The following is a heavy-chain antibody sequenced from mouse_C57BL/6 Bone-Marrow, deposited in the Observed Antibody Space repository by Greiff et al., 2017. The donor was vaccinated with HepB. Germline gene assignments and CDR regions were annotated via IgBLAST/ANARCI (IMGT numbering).Heavy chain of an antibody. V-gene: IGHV5-4*03. Sequence: EVKLQESGGGLLKPVGSLKLSCAASGFTFSSYAMSWVRQTPEKRLEWVATISDGGSYTYYPDNVKGRFTISRDNAKNNLYLQMSHLQSEDTAMYYCASEGPLYYRNLPSRYFDHWGQGTPPTVSS. D-gene: IGHD2-1*01. CDR2: ISDGGSYT. J-gene: IGHJ2*01. CDR3: ASEGPLYYRNLPSRYFDH. CDR1: GFTFSSYA.